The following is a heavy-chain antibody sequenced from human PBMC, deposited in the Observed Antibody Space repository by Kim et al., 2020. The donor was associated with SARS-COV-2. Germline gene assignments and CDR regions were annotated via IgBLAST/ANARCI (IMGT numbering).Heavy chain of an antibody. Sequence: GGSLRLSCAASGFTFSDYYMSWIRQAPGKGLEWVSYISSSGSTIYYADSVKGRFTISRDNAKNSLYLQMNSLRAEDTAVYYCASELGRPMTTVTTHAFDIWGQGTMVTVSS. CDR1: GFTFSDYY. J-gene: IGHJ3*02. D-gene: IGHD4-17*01. V-gene: IGHV3-11*01. CDR2: ISSSGSTI. CDR3: ASELGRPMTTVTTHAFDI.